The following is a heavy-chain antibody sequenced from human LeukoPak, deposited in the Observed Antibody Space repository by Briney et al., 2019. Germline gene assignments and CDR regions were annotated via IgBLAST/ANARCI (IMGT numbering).Heavy chain of an antibody. CDR3: ARGIVGNYLGMDV. J-gene: IGHJ6*02. Sequence: SETLSLTCTVSVGSLSSFYWSWIRQPPGKGREWIGYIHYSGSTDSNPSLKSRVTMSVDTSKDQLSLKLSSVTAADTAVYYCARGIVGNYLGMDVWGQGTTVTVSS. V-gene: IGHV4-59*01. D-gene: IGHD1-26*01. CDR1: VGSLSSFY. CDR2: IHYSGST.